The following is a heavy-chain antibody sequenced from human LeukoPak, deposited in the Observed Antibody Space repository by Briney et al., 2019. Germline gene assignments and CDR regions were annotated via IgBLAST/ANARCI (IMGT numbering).Heavy chain of an antibody. J-gene: IGHJ4*02. V-gene: IGHV3-21*01. CDR1: GFTFSSYT. Sequence: GGSLRLSCAASGFTFSSYTMNWVRQAPGKGLEVVSSISSSSSYIYYADSVKGRFTISRDNTKNSLYLQMNSLRAEDTAVYYCARDRNLYFDYWGQGTLVTVSS. CDR2: ISSSSSYI. CDR3: ARDRNLYFDY. D-gene: IGHD1-14*01.